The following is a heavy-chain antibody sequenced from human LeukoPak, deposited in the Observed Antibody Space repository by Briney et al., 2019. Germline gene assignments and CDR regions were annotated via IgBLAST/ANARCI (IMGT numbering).Heavy chain of an antibody. J-gene: IGHJ4*02. CDR1: GGSFSGYY. CDR2: INHSGST. CDR3: AADSGSYDNGVY. D-gene: IGHD1-26*01. V-gene: IGHV4-34*01. Sequence: PSETLSLTCAVYGGSFSGYYWSWIRQPPGKGLEWIGEINHSGSTNYNPSLKSRVTISVDTSKNQFSLKLSSVTAADTAVYYCAADSGSYDNGVYWGQGTLVTVSS.